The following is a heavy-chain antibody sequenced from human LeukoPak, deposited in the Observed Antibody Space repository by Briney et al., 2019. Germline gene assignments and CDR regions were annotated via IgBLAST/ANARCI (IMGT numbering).Heavy chain of an antibody. J-gene: IGHJ5*02. CDR1: GGFISSSSYY. V-gene: IGHV4-39*01. Sequence: KPSETLSLTCTVSGGFISSSSYYWGWIRQPPGKGLEWIGSIYYSGSTYYNPSLKSRVTISVDTSKNQFSLQLNSVTPEDTAVYYCARGLDIVVVPAAMWNWFDPWGQGTLVTVSS. CDR3: ARGLDIVVVPAAMWNWFDP. CDR2: IYYSGST. D-gene: IGHD2-2*01.